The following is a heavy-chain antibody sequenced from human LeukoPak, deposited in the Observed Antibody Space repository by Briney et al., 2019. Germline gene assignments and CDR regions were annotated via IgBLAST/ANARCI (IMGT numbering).Heavy chain of an antibody. D-gene: IGHD3-9*01. CDR3: ARLLYDILTGSYRFDY. CDR2: INHSGST. J-gene: IGHJ4*02. CDR1: GGSFSGYY. V-gene: IGHV4-34*01. Sequence: PSETLSLTCAVYGGSFSGYYWSWIRQPPGKGLEWIGEINHSGSTNYNPSLKSRVTISVDTSKNQFSLKLSSVTAADTAVYYCARLLYDILTGSYRFDYWGQGTLVTVSS.